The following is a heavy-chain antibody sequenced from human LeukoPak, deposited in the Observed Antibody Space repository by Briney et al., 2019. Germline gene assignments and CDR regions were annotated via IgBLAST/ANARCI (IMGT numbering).Heavy chain of an antibody. J-gene: IGHJ5*02. CDR1: GDSITCGGFY. D-gene: IGHD4/OR15-4a*01. Sequence: SETLSLTCNVSGDSITCGGFYWSWIRQSPGKGLEWIGNVYYSGSTQYNPSLRGRVSISMDMTKNQFSLNLNSVSVTDTAIYYRARRDYAAWFDPWGQGTLVTVSS. CDR3: ARRDYAAWFDP. CDR2: VYYSGST. V-gene: IGHV4-39*01.